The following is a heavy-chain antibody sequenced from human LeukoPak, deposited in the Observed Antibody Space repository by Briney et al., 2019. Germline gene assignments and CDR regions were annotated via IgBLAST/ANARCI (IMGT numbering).Heavy chain of an antibody. J-gene: IGHJ6*03. V-gene: IGHV1-69*06. CDR1: GGTFSSYA. D-gene: IGHD6-13*01. Sequence: SVKVSCKASGGTFSSYAISWVRQAPAQGLEWMGGIIPMFGTTNYAQRFQGRVTITADKSTSTAYMELSSLRSEDTAVYYCARARDSSSWYFPLDYYYYMDVWGKGTTVTVSS. CDR2: IIPMFGTT. CDR3: ARARDSSSWYFPLDYYYYMDV.